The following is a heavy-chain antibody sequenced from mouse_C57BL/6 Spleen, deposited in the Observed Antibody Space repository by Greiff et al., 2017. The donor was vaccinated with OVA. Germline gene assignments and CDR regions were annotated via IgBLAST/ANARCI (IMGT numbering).Heavy chain of an antibody. CDR1: GYAFTNYL. CDR2: INPGSGGT. Sequence: QVQLQQSGAELVRPGTSVKVSCKASGYAFTNYLIEWVKQRPGQGLEWIGVINPGSGGTNYNEKFKGEATLTADKSSSTAYMQLSSLTSEDSAVYFCARRGIMGEGFDYWGQGTTLTVSS. D-gene: IGHD4-1*01. CDR3: ARRGIMGEGFDY. J-gene: IGHJ2*01. V-gene: IGHV1-54*01.